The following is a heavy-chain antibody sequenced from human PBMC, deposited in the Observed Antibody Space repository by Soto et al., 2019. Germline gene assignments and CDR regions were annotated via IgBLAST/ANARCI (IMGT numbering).Heavy chain of an antibody. J-gene: IGHJ6*02. CDR2: VYYTGTT. CDR1: GGSLSSSTDY. CDR3: ARHDGSGVMDV. V-gene: IGHV4-39*01. Sequence: ETLSLTCTVSGGSLSSSTDYWGLIRQPPGKGLEWIGTVYYTGTTYFNPSLKSRVTMSVDTSKNQFSLRLNSVTAADTAVYYCARHDGSGVMDVWGQGTTVTVSS.